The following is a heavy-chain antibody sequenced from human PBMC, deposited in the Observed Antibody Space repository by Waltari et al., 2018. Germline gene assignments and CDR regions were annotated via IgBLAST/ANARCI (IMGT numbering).Heavy chain of an antibody. J-gene: IGHJ3*01. D-gene: IGHD3-22*01. Sequence: EVQLVESGGGLVKPGGSLRLSCTTSGLTYNTYTMNWVRQAPGKGLEWVASIDNRARYIFYADSLKGRFTISRDNAQDSLRLQMNSLRVEDTAVYYCATFIQSSGSYSGDAFNLWGQGTLVTVSS. CDR3: ATFIQSSGSYSGDAFNL. CDR2: IDNRARYI. CDR1: GLTYNTYT. V-gene: IGHV3-21*02.